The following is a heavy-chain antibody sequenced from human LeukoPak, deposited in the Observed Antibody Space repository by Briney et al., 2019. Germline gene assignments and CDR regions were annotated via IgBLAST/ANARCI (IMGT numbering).Heavy chain of an antibody. J-gene: IGHJ4*02. CDR1: GFRFSTYS. Sequence: SLRLSWADPGFRFSTYSMSWVRQAKEKGLEWISYISNSGGAEHYTDSVKGRFTISRDNAKNALYLQMNSLRAEDTAVYFCARDYVFAFDYWSQGTLVTVSS. V-gene: IGHV3-48*01. CDR3: ARDYVFAFDY. CDR2: ISNSGGAE. D-gene: IGHD3-10*02.